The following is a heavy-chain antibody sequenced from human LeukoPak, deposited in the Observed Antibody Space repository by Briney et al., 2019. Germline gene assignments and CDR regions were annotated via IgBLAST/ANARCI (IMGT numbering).Heavy chain of an antibody. CDR3: ATRYSVWPK. V-gene: IGHV4-4*02. CDR1: GGSISGSNW. CDR2: IYHTGST. D-gene: IGHD5/OR15-5a*01. J-gene: IGHJ4*02. Sequence: SGTPSLTCAVSGGSISGSNWCWWSWVRQPPGKGLEWIGEIYHTGSTNYNPFLKSRVTISLDKSKNQFSLTLTSVTAADTAMYYCATRYSVWPKWGPGTLVTVSS.